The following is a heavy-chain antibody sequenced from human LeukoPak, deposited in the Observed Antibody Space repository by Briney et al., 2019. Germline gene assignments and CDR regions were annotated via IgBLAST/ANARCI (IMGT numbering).Heavy chain of an antibody. CDR1: GFTFSSYE. D-gene: IGHD3-10*01. CDR3: ARVAKYYYGSETYYFFEH. V-gene: IGHV3-48*03. Sequence: GGSLRLSCAASGFTFSSYEMNWVRQAPGKGLEWVSYISSSGSTIYYADSVKGRFTISRDNAKNSLYLQMNSLRVDDTAVYYCARVAKYYYGSETYYFFEHWGQGTPVTASS. CDR2: ISSSGSTI. J-gene: IGHJ4*02.